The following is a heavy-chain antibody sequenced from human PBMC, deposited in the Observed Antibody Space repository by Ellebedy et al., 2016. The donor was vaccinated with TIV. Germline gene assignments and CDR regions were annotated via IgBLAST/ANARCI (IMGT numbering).Heavy chain of an antibody. J-gene: IGHJ4*02. CDR1: GASFSGYY. V-gene: IGHV4-34*01. Sequence: SETLSLTCAVYGASFSGYYWSWIRQSPGKGLEWIAEINRSGNTNYNPSLKSRVTISVDTSKNQFYLNLTSVTAADTAVYYCARDRQSRLLDYWGQGIPVTVSS. CDR3: ARDRQSRLLDY. D-gene: IGHD2-21*01. CDR2: INRSGNT.